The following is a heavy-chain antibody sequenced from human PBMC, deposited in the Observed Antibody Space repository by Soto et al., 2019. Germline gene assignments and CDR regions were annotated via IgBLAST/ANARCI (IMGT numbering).Heavy chain of an antibody. J-gene: IGHJ5*02. Sequence: QVQLQQWGAGLLKPSETLSLTCAVYGGSFSGYYWSWIRQPPGKGLEWIGEINHSGSTNYNPSLKSRVTISVDTSKNQFSLKLSSVTAAETAVYYCARAGRNYDSSGYYSTGWFDPWGQGTLVTVSS. CDR3: ARAGRNYDSSGYYSTGWFDP. CDR1: GGSFSGYY. D-gene: IGHD3-22*01. V-gene: IGHV4-34*01. CDR2: INHSGST.